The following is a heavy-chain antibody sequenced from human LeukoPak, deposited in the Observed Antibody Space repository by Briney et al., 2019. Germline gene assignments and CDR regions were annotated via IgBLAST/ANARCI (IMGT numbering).Heavy chain of an antibody. J-gene: IGHJ3*02. Sequence: PSETLSLTCTVSGGSISSYYWSWIRQPPGKGLEWIGYIYYSGSTNYNPSLKSRVTISVDTSKNQFSPKLSSVTAADTAVYYCARDSDCGGDCPDAFDIWGQGTMVTVPS. CDR2: IYYSGST. CDR1: GGSISSYY. D-gene: IGHD2-21*02. CDR3: ARDSDCGGDCPDAFDI. V-gene: IGHV4-59*01.